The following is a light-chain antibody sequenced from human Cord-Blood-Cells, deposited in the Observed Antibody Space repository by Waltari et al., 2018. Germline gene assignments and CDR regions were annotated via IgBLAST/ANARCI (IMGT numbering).Light chain of an antibody. J-gene: IGLJ3*02. CDR1: KLGDKY. CDR2: QDS. V-gene: IGLV3-1*01. CDR3: QAWDSSFWV. Sequence: SYELTQPPSVSVSPGQTASITCSGDKLGDKYACWYQQQPGQSPVLVIYQDSKRPSGFPERFSGSNSGNTATLTISGTQAMDEADYYCQAWDSSFWVFGGGTKLTVL.